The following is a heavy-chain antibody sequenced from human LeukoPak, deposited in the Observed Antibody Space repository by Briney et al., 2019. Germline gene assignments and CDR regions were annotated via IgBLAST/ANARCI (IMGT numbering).Heavy chain of an antibody. J-gene: IGHJ4*02. CDR3: ARDRGGDIPFDY. V-gene: IGHV3-33*01. Sequence: GGSLRLSCAASGFTFSSYGMHWVRQAPGKGREWVAVIWYDGSNKYYADSVKGRFTISRDNSKNTLYLQMNGLRAEDTAVYYCARDRGGDIPFDYWGQGTLVTVSS. CDR2: IWYDGSNK. D-gene: IGHD2-21*02. CDR1: GFTFSSYG.